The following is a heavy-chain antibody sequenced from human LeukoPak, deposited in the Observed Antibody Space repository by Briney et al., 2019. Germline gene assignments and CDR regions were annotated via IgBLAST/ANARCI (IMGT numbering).Heavy chain of an antibody. CDR1: GYSFTTYW. Sequence: GESLKISCKGSGYSFTTYWVAWVRQMSGNGLEWMGIIYPGDSQTRYSPSFQGQVTISADKSISTAYLQWSSLKASDTAMYYCARGASGGYSWFDPWGQGTLVTVSS. J-gene: IGHJ5*02. V-gene: IGHV5-51*01. D-gene: IGHD1-26*01. CDR2: IYPGDSQT. CDR3: ARGASGGYSWFDP.